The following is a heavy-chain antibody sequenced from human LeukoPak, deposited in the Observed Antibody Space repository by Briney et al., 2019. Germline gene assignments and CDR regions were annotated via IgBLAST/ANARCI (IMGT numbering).Heavy chain of an antibody. Sequence: GASVKVSCKASGYIFTGYYMHWVRQAPGQGLEWMGWINPNSGGTNYAQKFQGRVTMTRDTSISTAYMELSRLRSDDMAVYYCARDLYDDDAFDIWGQGTMVTVSS. CDR2: INPNSGGT. CDR1: GYIFTGYY. J-gene: IGHJ3*02. V-gene: IGHV1-2*02. D-gene: IGHD3-22*01. CDR3: ARDLYDDDAFDI.